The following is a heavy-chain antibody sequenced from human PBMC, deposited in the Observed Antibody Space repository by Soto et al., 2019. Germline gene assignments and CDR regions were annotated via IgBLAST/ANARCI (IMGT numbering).Heavy chain of an antibody. D-gene: IGHD6-19*01. CDR3: AKEPLLSGWYYFDY. V-gene: IGHV3-23*01. Sequence: EVQLLESGGGLVQPGGSLRLSCAASGFTFSSYAMTWVLQAPGKGLEWVSAISDSGGSTYYADSVKGRFTISRDNSKNTLYLQMNSLTAEDTAVYYCAKEPLLSGWYYFDYWGQGTLVTVSS. CDR2: ISDSGGST. J-gene: IGHJ4*02. CDR1: GFTFSSYA.